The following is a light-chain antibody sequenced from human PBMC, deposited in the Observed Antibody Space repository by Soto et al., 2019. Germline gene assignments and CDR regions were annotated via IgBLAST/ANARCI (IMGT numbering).Light chain of an antibody. V-gene: IGLV2-23*01. Sequence: QSALTQPASVSGSPGQSITISCTGTSSDVGGYNLVSWYQHHPGKAPKLMIYEGTTRPSGISNRFSGSKSGNTASLTISGLQAEDEADYYCWSCAGGNSYVFGSGTKVTVL. J-gene: IGLJ1*01. CDR3: WSCAGGNSYV. CDR1: SSDVGGYNL. CDR2: EGT.